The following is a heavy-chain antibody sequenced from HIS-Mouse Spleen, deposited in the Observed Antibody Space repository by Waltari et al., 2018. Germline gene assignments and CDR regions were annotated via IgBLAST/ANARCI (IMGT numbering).Heavy chain of an antibody. Sequence: QVQLVQSGAEVKKPGASVKVSCKASGYTFTSYDINWVRQATGQGLEWMGWMNPTWSNQGYEQKFQGRGTITRNTSISTAYMELSSLRSEDTAVYYCARVYYDFWSGYYYWGQGTLVTVSS. D-gene: IGHD3-3*01. J-gene: IGHJ4*02. CDR3: ARVYYDFWSGYYY. CDR1: GYTFTSYD. V-gene: IGHV1-8*01. CDR2: MNPTWSNQ.